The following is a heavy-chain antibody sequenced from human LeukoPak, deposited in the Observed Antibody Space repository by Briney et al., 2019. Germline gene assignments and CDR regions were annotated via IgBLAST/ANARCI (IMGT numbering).Heavy chain of an antibody. CDR1: GYTFTGYY. V-gene: IGHV1-2*02. CDR3: ARDLDTAMVTVAFDY. Sequence: ASVKVSCKASGYTFTGYYMHWVRQAPGQGLEWMGWINPNSGGTNYAQKFQGRVTMTRDTSISTAYMELSRLRSDDTAVYHCARDLDTAMVTVAFDYWGQGTLVTISS. D-gene: IGHD5-18*01. CDR2: INPNSGGT. J-gene: IGHJ4*02.